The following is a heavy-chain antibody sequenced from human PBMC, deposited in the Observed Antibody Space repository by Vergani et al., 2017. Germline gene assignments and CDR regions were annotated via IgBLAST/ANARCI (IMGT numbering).Heavy chain of an antibody. J-gene: IGHJ4*02. CDR3: AREGGIAVADSFDY. CDR1: GFTFSSYA. D-gene: IGHD6-19*01. CDR2: ISYDGSNK. V-gene: IGHV3-30-3*01. Sequence: VQLVESGGGLVQPGGSLRLSCAASGFTFSSYAMHWVRQAPGKGLEWVAVISYDGSNKYYADSVKGRFTISRDNSKNTLYLQMNSLRAEDTAVYYCAREGGIAVADSFDYWGQGTLVTVSS.